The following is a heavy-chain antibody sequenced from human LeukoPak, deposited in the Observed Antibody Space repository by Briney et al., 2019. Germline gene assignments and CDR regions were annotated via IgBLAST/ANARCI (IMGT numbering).Heavy chain of an antibody. CDR1: GYTFTNYD. D-gene: IGHD2-15*01. J-gene: IGHJ4*02. V-gene: IGHV1-8*01. Sequence: ASVKVSCKASGYTFTNYDINWVRQATGQGPEWMGWMNPNSGNTGYAQKFQGRVTMTKNISISTAYMDLSSLRSEDTAVYYCARGGGYCSGGSCPYYFDYWGQGTLVTVSS. CDR2: MNPNSGNT. CDR3: ARGGGYCSGGSCPYYFDY.